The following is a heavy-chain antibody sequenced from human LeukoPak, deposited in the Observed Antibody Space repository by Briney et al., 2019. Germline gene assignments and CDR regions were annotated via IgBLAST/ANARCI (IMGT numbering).Heavy chain of an antibody. CDR1: GGSISSGSYY. CDR3: AREVEDTAMVWGYYYYMDV. V-gene: IGHV4-61*02. CDR2: IYTSGST. J-gene: IGHJ6*03. D-gene: IGHD5-18*01. Sequence: SQTLSLTCTVSGGSISSGSYYWSWIRQPAGKGLKWIGRIYTSGSTNYNPSLKSRVTISVDTSKNQFSLKLSSVTAADTAVYYCAREVEDTAMVWGYYYYMDVWGKGTTVTVSS.